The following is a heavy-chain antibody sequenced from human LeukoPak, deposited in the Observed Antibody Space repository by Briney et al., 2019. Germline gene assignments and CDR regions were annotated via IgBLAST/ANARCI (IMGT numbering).Heavy chain of an antibody. V-gene: IGHV3-21*01. CDR3: ARGSLGVLVVNQSMDV. CDR1: ASLIAYA. J-gene: IGHJ6*03. CDR2: ISSSGSYM. Sequence: AGGSLRLSWEPSASLIAYAPSGGPQAPGKGLEWVLSISSSGSYMYYADSVKGRFTISRDNARNSVFLQMNSLRAEDTATYYCARGSLGVLVVNQSMDVWSNGTKVTVSS. D-gene: IGHD3-3*01.